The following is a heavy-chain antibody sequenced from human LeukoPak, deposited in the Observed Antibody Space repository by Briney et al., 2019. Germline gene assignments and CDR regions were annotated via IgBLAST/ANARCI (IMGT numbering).Heavy chain of an antibody. D-gene: IGHD2-2*01. V-gene: IGHV4-59*01. CDR1: GDSMRNFY. J-gene: IGHJ4*02. Sequence: SETLSLTCSVSGDSMRNFYWSWIRQPPGKGLEWIGFIDYSGSTSYNPSLKSRVTMSIDTSKNQLSLRLTSVAAADTAVYFCARGLFSTRRESDYWGQGTLVTVSS. CDR3: ARGLFSTRRESDY. CDR2: IDYSGST.